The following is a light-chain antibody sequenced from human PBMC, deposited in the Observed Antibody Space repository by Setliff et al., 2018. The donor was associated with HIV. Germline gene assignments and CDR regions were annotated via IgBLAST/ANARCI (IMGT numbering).Light chain of an antibody. CDR1: SSDVGGYNY. CDR2: EVS. V-gene: IGLV2-14*01. CDR3: SSYTRSSTLV. Sequence: QSVLTQPASVSGSPGQSITISRTGTSSDVGGYNYVSWYQHHPGKAPKLMIYEVSNRPSGVSNRFSGSKSGNTVSLTISGLQAEDEADYYCSSYTRSSTLVFGGGTK. J-gene: IGLJ3*02.